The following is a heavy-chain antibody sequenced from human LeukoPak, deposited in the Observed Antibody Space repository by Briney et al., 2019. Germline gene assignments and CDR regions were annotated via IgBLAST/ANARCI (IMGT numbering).Heavy chain of an antibody. Sequence: ASVKVSCKASGYTFTSYYMHWVRQAPGQGLEWMGTINPSGGSTSYAQKFQGRVTMTRDTSTSTVYMELSSLRSEDTAVYYCARSLTYCSSTKCHRRESVYEFYYYSMDDWGKGTTVTVSS. J-gene: IGHJ6*03. V-gene: IGHV1-46*03. CDR2: INPSGGST. CDR3: ARSLTYCSSTKCHRRESVYEFYYYSMDD. D-gene: IGHD2-2*01. CDR1: GYTFTSYY.